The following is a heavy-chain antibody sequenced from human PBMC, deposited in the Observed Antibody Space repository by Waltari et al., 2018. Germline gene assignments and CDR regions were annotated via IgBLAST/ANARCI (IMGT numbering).Heavy chain of an antibody. CDR3: AREVVAGAYCGGDCSD. CDR1: GGSISSGSYY. CDR2: IYTSGSP. Sequence: QVQLQESGPGLVKPSQTLSLTCTVSGGSISSGSYYWSWIRQPAGKGLEWIGYIYTSGSPTYNPPLKSRVTISVDTAKNQFSLKLSSVTAADTAVYYCAREVVAGAYCGGDCSDWGQGTLVTVSS. D-gene: IGHD2-21*01. V-gene: IGHV4-61*09. J-gene: IGHJ4*02.